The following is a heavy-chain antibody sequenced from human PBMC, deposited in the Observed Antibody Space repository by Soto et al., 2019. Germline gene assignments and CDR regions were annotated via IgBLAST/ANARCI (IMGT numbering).Heavy chain of an antibody. D-gene: IGHD5-18*01. V-gene: IGHV4-61*05. CDR3: ARTSQRGYSYGYFDY. J-gene: IGHJ4*02. CDR2: IYYSGST. Sequence: TSETLSLTCTVSGGSISSSRYYWGWIRQPPGKGLEWIGYIYYSGSTNYNPSLKSRVTISVDTSKNQFSLKLSSVTAADTAVYYCARTSQRGYSYGYFDYWGQGTLVTVSS. CDR1: GGSISSSRYY.